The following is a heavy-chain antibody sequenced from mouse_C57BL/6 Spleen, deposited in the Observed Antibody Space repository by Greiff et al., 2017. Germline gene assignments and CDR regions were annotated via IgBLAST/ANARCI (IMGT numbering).Heavy chain of an antibody. Sequence: QVQLQQSGPELVKPGASVKISCKASGYAFSSSWMNWVKQRPGQGLEWIGRIYPGDGDTNYNGKFKGKATLTADKSSSTAYMQLSSLTSEDSAVYFCARGGSSGFPWFAYWGQGTLVTVSA. V-gene: IGHV1-82*01. CDR1: GYAFSSSW. CDR3: ARGGSSGFPWFAY. J-gene: IGHJ3*01. CDR2: IYPGDGDT. D-gene: IGHD3-2*02.